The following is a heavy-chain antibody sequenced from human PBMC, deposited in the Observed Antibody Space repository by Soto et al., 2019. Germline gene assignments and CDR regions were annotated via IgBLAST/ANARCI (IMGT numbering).Heavy chain of an antibody. D-gene: IGHD5-18*01. J-gene: IGHJ2*01. Sequence: QVQLVESGGGVVQPGRSLRLSCAASGFMFSAYGMHWVRQAPGKGLEWEAVIWYDGSKKYYEDSVKGRFTISRDNSKNTVVLQKNSLRAEDTAVYYLAGGYKQLWGGGYLDLWGRGTLVTVSS. V-gene: IGHV3-33*01. CDR1: GFMFSAYG. CDR3: AGGYKQLWGGGYLDL. CDR2: IWYDGSKK.